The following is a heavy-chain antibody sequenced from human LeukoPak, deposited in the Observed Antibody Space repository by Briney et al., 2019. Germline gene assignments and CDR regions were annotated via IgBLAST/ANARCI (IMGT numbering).Heavy chain of an antibody. D-gene: IGHD3-3*01. CDR2: IYSGGST. J-gene: IGHJ4*02. Sequence: GGSLRLSCAASGFTFSSNYMSWVRQAPGKGLEWVSVIYSGGSTYYADSVKGRFTISRDYSSNTLYLQMNSLRAEDTALYYCAASAYYVAAADAYWGQGTLVTVSS. V-gene: IGHV3-53*01. CDR1: GFTFSSNY. CDR3: AASAYYVAAADAY.